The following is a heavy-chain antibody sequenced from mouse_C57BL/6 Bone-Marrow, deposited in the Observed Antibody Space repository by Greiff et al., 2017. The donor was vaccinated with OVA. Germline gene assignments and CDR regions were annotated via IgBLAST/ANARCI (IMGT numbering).Heavy chain of an antibody. CDR3: ARLEVHYYGSSFPY. Sequence: QVQLQQPGAELVKPGASVKLSCKASGYTFTSYWMHWVKQRPGQGLEWIGMIHPNSGSTNYNEKFKSKAILTVDKSSSTAYMQLSSLTSEDSAVYYCARLEVHYYGSSFPYWGQGTTLTVSS. CDR1: GYTFTSYW. D-gene: IGHD1-1*01. J-gene: IGHJ2*01. CDR2: IHPNSGST. V-gene: IGHV1-64*01.